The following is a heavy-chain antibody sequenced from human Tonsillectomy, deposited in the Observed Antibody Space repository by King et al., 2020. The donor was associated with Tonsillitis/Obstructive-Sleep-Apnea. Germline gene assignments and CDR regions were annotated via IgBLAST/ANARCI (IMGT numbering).Heavy chain of an antibody. V-gene: IGHV3-7*03. D-gene: IGHD5-12*01. CDR3: ARARRRTGYDYVY. CDR2: IKQDGSEK. CDR1: GFTFSDYW. J-gene: IGHJ4*02. Sequence: VQLVESGGGLVQPGGSLRLSCAASGFTFSDYWMSWVRQAPGKGLEGVANIKQDGSEKCYVDSVKGRFTISRDNAENSLYLQMNSLRAEDTAVYYCARARRRTGYDYVYWGQGTLVTVSS.